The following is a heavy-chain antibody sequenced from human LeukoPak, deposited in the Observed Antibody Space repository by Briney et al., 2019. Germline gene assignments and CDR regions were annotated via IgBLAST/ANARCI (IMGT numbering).Heavy chain of an antibody. D-gene: IGHD1-7*01. CDR3: ARKANYMAEFDY. Sequence: TSETLSLTCTVSGGSISSYYWSWLRQPPGKGLEWIGYIYYSGSTNYNPSLKSRVTISVDTSKNQFSLKLSSVTAADTAVYYCARKANYMAEFDYWGQGTLVTVSS. CDR2: IYYSGST. J-gene: IGHJ4*02. CDR1: GGSISSYY. V-gene: IGHV4-59*01.